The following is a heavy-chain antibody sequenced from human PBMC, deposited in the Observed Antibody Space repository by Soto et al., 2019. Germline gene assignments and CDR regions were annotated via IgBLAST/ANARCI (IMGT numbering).Heavy chain of an antibody. Sequence: ASVKVSCKASGYTFTNYGINWVRQAPGQGLEWMGWINTYNGNTNFAQRLQGRVTMTTEASTTTAYMELRSLRSDDSAVYYCARGSSPVDFDYWGQGTLVTVSS. D-gene: IGHD6-13*01. CDR1: GYTFTNYG. J-gene: IGHJ4*02. V-gene: IGHV1-18*01. CDR3: ARGSSPVDFDY. CDR2: INTYNGNT.